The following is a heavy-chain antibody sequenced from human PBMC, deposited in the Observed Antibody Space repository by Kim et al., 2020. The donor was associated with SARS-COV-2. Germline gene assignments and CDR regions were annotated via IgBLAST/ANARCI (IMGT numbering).Heavy chain of an antibody. CDR1: GFTFSSYG. Sequence: GGSLRLSCAASGFTFSSYGMHWVRQAPGKGLEWVAVISYDGSNKYYADSVKGRFTISRDNSKNTLYLQMNSLRAEDTAVYYCAKNLDDFWSGYYLMDVWGQGTTVTVSS. CDR3: AKNLDDFWSGYYLMDV. J-gene: IGHJ6*02. CDR2: ISYDGSNK. D-gene: IGHD3-3*01. V-gene: IGHV3-30*18.